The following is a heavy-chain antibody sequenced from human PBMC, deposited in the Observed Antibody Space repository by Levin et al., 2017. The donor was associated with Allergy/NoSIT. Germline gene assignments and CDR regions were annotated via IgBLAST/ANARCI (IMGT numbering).Heavy chain of an antibody. J-gene: IGHJ5*02. Sequence: GGSLRLSCAASGFTFSSYGMHWVRQAPGKGLEWVAVISYDGSNKYYADSVKGRFTISRDNSKNTLYLQMNSLRAEDTAVYYCAKGERADYYDSSLGGTWGQGTLVTVSS. CDR1: GFTFSSYG. V-gene: IGHV3-30*18. CDR3: AKGERADYYDSSLGGT. D-gene: IGHD3-22*01. CDR2: ISYDGSNK.